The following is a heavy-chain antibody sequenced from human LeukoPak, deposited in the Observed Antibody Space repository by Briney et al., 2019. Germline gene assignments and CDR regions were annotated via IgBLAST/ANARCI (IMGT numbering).Heavy chain of an antibody. J-gene: IGHJ4*02. Sequence: GGSLRLSCAASGFTFISYSMNWVRQAPGKGLEWVSSISSSSSYIYYADSVKGRFTISRDNAKNSLYLQMNSLRDEDTAVYYCANLGPPGRDHYLESWGQGTLVTVSS. V-gene: IGHV3-21*01. D-gene: IGHD5-24*01. CDR3: ANLGPPGRDHYLES. CDR2: ISSSSSYI. CDR1: GFTFISYS.